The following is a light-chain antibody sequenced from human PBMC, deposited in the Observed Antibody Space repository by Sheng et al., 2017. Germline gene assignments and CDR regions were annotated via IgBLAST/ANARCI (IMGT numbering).Light chain of an antibody. V-gene: IGKV3-15*01. CDR1: QSVYSN. Sequence: EIVMTQSPATLSVSPGERATLSCRASQSVYSNLAWYQQKPGQGPRLLISGASTRATGIPARFSGSGSGTEFTLTISSLQSEDFAVYYCQQYNIWPQVTFGGGTKVEI. CDR3: QQYNIWPQVT. CDR2: GAS. J-gene: IGKJ4*01.